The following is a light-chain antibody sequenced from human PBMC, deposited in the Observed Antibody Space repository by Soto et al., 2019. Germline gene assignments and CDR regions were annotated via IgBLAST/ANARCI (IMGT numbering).Light chain of an antibody. J-gene: IGKJ2*01. CDR2: GAS. CDR1: QSVSSSY. V-gene: IGKV3-20*01. Sequence: EIVLTQSPCTLSLSPGERATLSCRASQSVSSSYLAWYQQKPGQAPRLLIYGASSRATGIPDRFSASGSGTDFTLTISRMEPEDFAVYYCQQYGSSPPGGYTFGQGTKLEIK. CDR3: QQYGSSPPGGYT.